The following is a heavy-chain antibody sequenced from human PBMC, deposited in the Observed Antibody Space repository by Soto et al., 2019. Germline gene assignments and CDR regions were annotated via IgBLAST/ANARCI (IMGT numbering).Heavy chain of an antibody. J-gene: IGHJ3*01. D-gene: IGHD6-6*01. V-gene: IGHV3-48*03. Sequence: GGSLRLSCATSGFAFNNYEMNWVRQAPGKGLEWISHISHSGSSIFYADSVKGRFNISRDNAKNSLFLQMSSLRVEDTAVYYCARGAFWYTTSTTDDAFDFWGQGTMVTVSS. CDR1: GFAFNNYE. CDR3: ARGAFWYTTSTTDDAFDF. CDR2: ISHSGSSI.